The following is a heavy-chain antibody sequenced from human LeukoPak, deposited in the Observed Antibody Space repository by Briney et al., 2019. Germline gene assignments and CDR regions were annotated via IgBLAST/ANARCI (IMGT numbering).Heavy chain of an antibody. J-gene: IGHJ6*03. V-gene: IGHV4-59*01. CDR3: ARLSFSGSSYYYYMDV. D-gene: IGHD2/OR15-2a*01. CDR1: GGSISSYY. CDR2: VSYSGST. Sequence: KPSETLSLTCTVSGGSISSYYWSWFRQPPGKGLEWIGYVSYSGSTNYNPSLKSRVTLSVDTSKNQFSLKMRYVTAADTAVYYCARLSFSGSSYYYYMDVWGRGATVTVSS.